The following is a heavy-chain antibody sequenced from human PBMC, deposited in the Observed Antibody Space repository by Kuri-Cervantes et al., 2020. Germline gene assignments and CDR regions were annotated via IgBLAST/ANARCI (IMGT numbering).Heavy chain of an antibody. Sequence: SETLCLTFTVADGSISSVGYYWSLIRQHPGKSLEWIGYIYYSGSTYYNPSLKVRVTISVDTSKNQFSLKLSSVTAADTAVYYCARDGSSGWHGSGFPKYYYGMDVWGQGTTVTVSS. CDR3: ARDGSSGWHGSGFPKYYYGMDV. J-gene: IGHJ6*02. D-gene: IGHD6-19*01. CDR2: IYYSGST. CDR1: DGSISSVGYY. V-gene: IGHV4-31*03.